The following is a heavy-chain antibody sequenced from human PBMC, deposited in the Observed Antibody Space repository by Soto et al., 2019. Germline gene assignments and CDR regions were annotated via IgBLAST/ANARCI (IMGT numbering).Heavy chain of an antibody. J-gene: IGHJ4*02. CDR3: ARACSSNSCYDVFDY. CDR2: IYTSGST. CDR1: GGSISSYY. D-gene: IGHD2-2*01. V-gene: IGHV4-4*07. Sequence: SETLSLTCTASGGSISSYYWSWIRQPAGKGLEWIGRIYTSGSTNYNPSLKSRVTMSVDTSKNQFSLKMSSVTAADTAVYYCARACSSNSCYDVFDYWGQGTLVTVS.